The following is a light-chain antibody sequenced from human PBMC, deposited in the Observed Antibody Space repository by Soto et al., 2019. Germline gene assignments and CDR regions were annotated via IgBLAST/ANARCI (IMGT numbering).Light chain of an antibody. V-gene: IGLV2-23*02. J-gene: IGLJ7*01. CDR1: SSDVGSHNL. CDR2: EVS. CDR3: CSSGGSRAV. Sequence: QSALTQPASVSGSPGQSITISCTGTSSDVGSHNLVSWYQQHPGQAPKLMIYEVSKRPLGVSARFSASKSGNTASLTISGLQADDGADYYCCSSGGSRAVFGGGTQLTVL.